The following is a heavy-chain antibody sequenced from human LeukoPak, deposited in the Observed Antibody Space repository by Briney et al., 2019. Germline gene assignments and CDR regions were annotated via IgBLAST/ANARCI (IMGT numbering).Heavy chain of an antibody. CDR1: GFTFSSYG. V-gene: IGHV3-30*02. Sequence: GGSLRLSCAASGFTFSSYGMHWVRQAPGKGLEWVAFIRYDGSNKYYADSVKGRFTISRDNSKNTLYLQMNSLRAEDTAVYYCAKAERGIVVVVASQIPNYYFDYWGQGTLVTVSS. CDR2: IRYDGSNK. J-gene: IGHJ4*02. CDR3: AKAERGIVVVVASQIPNYYFDY. D-gene: IGHD2-15*01.